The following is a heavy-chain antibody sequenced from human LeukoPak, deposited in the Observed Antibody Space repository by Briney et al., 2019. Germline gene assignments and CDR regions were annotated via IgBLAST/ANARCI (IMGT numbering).Heavy chain of an antibody. D-gene: IGHD3-22*01. CDR1: GFTFSSYA. CDR3: ARDHVHYYDSSGTDFDY. CDR2: ISGSGGST. Sequence: GGSLRLSCAASGFTFSSYAMSWVRQAPGKGLEWVSAISGSGGSTYYADSVKGRFTISRDNSKNTLYLQMNSLRAEDTAVYYCARDHVHYYDSSGTDFDYWGQGTLVTVSS. V-gene: IGHV3-23*01. J-gene: IGHJ4*02.